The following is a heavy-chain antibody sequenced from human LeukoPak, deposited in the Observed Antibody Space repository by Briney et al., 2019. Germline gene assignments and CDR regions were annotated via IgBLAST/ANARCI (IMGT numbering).Heavy chain of an antibody. CDR3: ARDNYYDSSGYWLNAFDI. CDR2: ISAYNGNT. CDR1: GYTFTSYG. Sequence: GSVKVSCKASGYTFTSYGISWVRQAPGQGLEWMGWISAYNGNTNYAQKLQGRVTMTTDTSTSTAYMELRSLRSDDTAVYYCARDNYYDSSGYWLNAFDIWGQGTLVTVSS. D-gene: IGHD3-22*01. V-gene: IGHV1-18*01. J-gene: IGHJ4*02.